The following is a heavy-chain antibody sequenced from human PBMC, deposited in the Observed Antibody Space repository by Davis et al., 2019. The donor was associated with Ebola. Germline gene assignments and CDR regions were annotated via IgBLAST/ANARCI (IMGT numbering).Heavy chain of an antibody. V-gene: IGHV3-23*01. CDR3: TGTTVVNDY. CDR1: GFTFSSYA. D-gene: IGHD4-23*01. CDR2: ISGSGGST. J-gene: IGHJ4*02. Sequence: GESLKISCAASGFTFSSYAMSCLRQAPGKGLEWVSAISGSGGSTYYADSVKGRFTISRDDSKNTAYLQMNSLKTEDTAVYYCTGTTVVNDYWGQGTLVTVSS.